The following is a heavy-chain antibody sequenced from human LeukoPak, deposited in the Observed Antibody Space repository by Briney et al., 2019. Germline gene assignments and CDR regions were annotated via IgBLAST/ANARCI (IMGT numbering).Heavy chain of an antibody. CDR1: GFTFRSHA. Sequence: GGSLRLSCVASGFTFRSHAMHWVRQAPGKGLEWVAVISDDGSNTYYADSVKGRFTISRDNSKNTLYLQLNSLRTEDTAVYYCAKDADTATIIYWYFDLWGRGTLVTVSS. CDR3: AKDADTATIIYWYFDL. V-gene: IGHV3-30*04. J-gene: IGHJ2*01. CDR2: ISDDGSNT. D-gene: IGHD5-18*01.